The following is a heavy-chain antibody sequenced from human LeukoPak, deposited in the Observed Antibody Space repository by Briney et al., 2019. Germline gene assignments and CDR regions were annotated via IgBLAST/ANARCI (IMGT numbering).Heavy chain of an antibody. Sequence: GGSLRLSCAASGFTFSSYAMSWVRQAPGKGLEWVSAIRGSGGSTYYADSVKGRFTISRDNSKNTLYLQMNSLRAEDTAVYYCAKALTTKQGYYYYGMDVWGQGTTVTVSS. CDR2: IRGSGGST. V-gene: IGHV3-23*01. J-gene: IGHJ6*02. CDR3: AKALTTKQGYYYYGMDV. CDR1: GFTFSSYA. D-gene: IGHD4/OR15-4a*01.